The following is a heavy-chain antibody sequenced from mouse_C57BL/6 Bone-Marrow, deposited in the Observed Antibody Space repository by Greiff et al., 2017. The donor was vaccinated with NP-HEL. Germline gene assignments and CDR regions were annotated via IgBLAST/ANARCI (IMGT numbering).Heavy chain of an antibody. CDR3: ARWDYGSPYFDY. Sequence: QVQLKQSGAELARPGASVKMSCKASGYTFTSYTMHWVKQRPGQGLEWIGYINPSSGYTKYNQKFKDKATLTADKSSSTAYMQLSSLTSEDSAVYYCARWDYGSPYFDYWGQGTTLTVSS. V-gene: IGHV1-4*01. D-gene: IGHD1-1*01. J-gene: IGHJ2*01. CDR2: INPSSGYT. CDR1: GYTFTSYT.